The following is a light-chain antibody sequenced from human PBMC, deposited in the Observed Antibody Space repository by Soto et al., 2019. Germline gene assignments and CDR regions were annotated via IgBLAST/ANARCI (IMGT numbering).Light chain of an antibody. CDR1: SNKIRTSS. J-gene: IGLJ1*01. V-gene: IGLV1-44*01. Sequence: QPALTQPPSGTGTPGRTVTIACSGNSNKIRTSSVHWYKPPPGTAPKPLIYTNDQRPSGVPDRFSASKAGTSASLAISGLQSEDEADYYCAVWDDSLNGNVFGAGTKVTVL. CDR2: TND. CDR3: AVWDDSLNGNV.